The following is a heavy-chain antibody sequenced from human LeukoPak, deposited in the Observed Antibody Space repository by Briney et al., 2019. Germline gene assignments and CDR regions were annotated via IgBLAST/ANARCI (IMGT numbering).Heavy chain of an antibody. J-gene: IGHJ4*02. D-gene: IGHD6-19*01. Sequence: PGGSLRLSCAASGFTFSNAWMSWVRQAPGKGLEWVCRIKSKSDGGTTADAATVKGRFTISRANSKTTLYLQMSSLKTEDTGDYCCVTDDVAVPPHFWGEGTLVSVSS. CDR3: VTDDVAVPPHF. CDR2: IKSKSDGGTT. V-gene: IGHV3-15*01. CDR1: GFTFSNAW.